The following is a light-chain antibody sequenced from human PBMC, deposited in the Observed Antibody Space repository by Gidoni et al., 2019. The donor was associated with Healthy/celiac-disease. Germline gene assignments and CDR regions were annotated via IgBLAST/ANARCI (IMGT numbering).Light chain of an antibody. J-gene: IGLJ1*01. CDR2: GNS. V-gene: IGLV1-40*01. Sequence: QSVMTQPPSVSGAPGQRVTNSCTGSSSNNGAGYDVHWYHQLPGTAPKLLIYGNSNRPSGVPDRFSGSKSGTSASLAITVLQAEDEADYYCQSYDSSLSGYVFGTGTKVTVL. CDR3: QSYDSSLSGYV. CDR1: SSNNGAGYD.